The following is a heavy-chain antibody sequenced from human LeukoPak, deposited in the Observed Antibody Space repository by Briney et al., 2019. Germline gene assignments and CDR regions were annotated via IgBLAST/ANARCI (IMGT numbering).Heavy chain of an antibody. CDR2: IIPIFGIA. CDR3: ARAVTLGNLYYFDY. CDR1: GGTFSSYA. Sequence: SVTVSCKASGGTFSSYAISWVRQAPGQGLEWMGRIIPIFGIANYAQKFQGRVTITADKSTSTAYMELSSLRSEDTAVYYCARAVTLGNLYYFDYWGQGTLVTVSS. J-gene: IGHJ4*02. D-gene: IGHD3-16*01. V-gene: IGHV1-69*04.